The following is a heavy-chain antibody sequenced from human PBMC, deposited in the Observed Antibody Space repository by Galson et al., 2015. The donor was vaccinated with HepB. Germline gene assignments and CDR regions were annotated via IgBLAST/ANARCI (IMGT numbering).Heavy chain of an antibody. CDR2: IYSGGST. V-gene: IGHV3-66*01. CDR1: GFTVSSNY. Sequence: SLRLSCAASGFTVSSNYMSWVRQAPGKGLEWVSVIYSGGSTYYADSVNGRFTISRDNSKNTLYLQMNSLRAEDTAVYYCARAGYSYGFDYWGQGTLVTVSS. CDR3: ARAGYSYGFDY. J-gene: IGHJ4*02. D-gene: IGHD5-18*01.